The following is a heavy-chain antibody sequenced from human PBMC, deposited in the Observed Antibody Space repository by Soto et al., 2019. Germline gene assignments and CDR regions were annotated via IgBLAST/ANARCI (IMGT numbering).Heavy chain of an antibody. CDR2: ISAYNGNT. J-gene: IGHJ4*02. Sequence: QVQLVQSGAEVKKPGASVQVSCKASGYTFTSYGISWVRQAPGQGLERMGWISAYNGNTNYAQKLQGRVTMTTDTSTGTAYMGLSSLRSDDTAVDYCARFSGYYDFGSGHELDYWGQGTLVTVSS. D-gene: IGHD3-3*01. V-gene: IGHV1-18*01. CDR1: GYTFTSYG. CDR3: ARFSGYYDFGSGHELDY.